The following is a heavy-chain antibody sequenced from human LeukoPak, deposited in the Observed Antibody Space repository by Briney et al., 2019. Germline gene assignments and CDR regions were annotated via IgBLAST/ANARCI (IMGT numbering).Heavy chain of an antibody. CDR1: GGSISSYY. CDR2: IYSSGST. Sequence: SETLSLTCTVSGGSISSYYWSWIRQPPGKGLEWIGYIYSSGSTNHNPSLKSRVTISVDKSKNQFSLKLSAVTAADTAVYYCAGGCSGSYYVCNWCDPWGQGTLVTVSS. J-gene: IGHJ5*02. CDR3: AGGCSGSYYVCNWCDP. V-gene: IGHV4-4*09. D-gene: IGHD1-26*01.